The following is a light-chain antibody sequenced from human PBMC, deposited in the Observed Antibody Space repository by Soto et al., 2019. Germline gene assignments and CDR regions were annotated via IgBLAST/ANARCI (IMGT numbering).Light chain of an antibody. J-gene: IGKJ1*01. Sequence: DIQKSQSPSSLSASLGDRVTITCRASQSISTYLNWYQHTPGKSAMRLISAASSLQSGVSLRFSGSRSGPDFTLTISSLQPEHFATYYCQQSYSSPPTCGQGTRWIS. CDR2: AAS. V-gene: IGKV1-39*01. CDR1: QSISTY. CDR3: QQSYSSPPT.